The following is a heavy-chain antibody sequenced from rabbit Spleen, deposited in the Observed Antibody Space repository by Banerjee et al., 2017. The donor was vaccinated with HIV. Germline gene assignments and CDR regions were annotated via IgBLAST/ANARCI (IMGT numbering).Heavy chain of an antibody. J-gene: IGHJ4*01. CDR3: AKDNYNYGYRGYVYVGLNL. CDR1: GFSFSSSHY. Sequence: QSLEESGGDLVKPGASLTLTCTASGFSFSSSHYMCWVRQAPGKGLEWIACIYAGSSGSTWYASWAKGRFTVSKTSSTTVTLQMTSLTVADTATYFCAKDNYNYGYRGYVYVGLNLWGQGTLVTVS. CDR2: IYAGSSGST. V-gene: IGHV1S40*01. D-gene: IGHD6-1*01.